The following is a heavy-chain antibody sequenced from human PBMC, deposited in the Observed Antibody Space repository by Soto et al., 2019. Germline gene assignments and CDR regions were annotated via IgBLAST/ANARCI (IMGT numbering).Heavy chain of an antibody. CDR3: VRTSLVVAAATREDY. D-gene: IGHD2-15*01. CDR1: GFTFGSYW. Sequence: SCAASGFTFGSYWMHWVRQAPGKGLVWVSRINSDGSSTSYADSVKGRFTISRDNAKNTLYLQMNSLRAEDTAVYYCVRTSLVVAAATREDYWGQGTLVTVSS. J-gene: IGHJ4*02. V-gene: IGHV3-74*01. CDR2: INSDGSST.